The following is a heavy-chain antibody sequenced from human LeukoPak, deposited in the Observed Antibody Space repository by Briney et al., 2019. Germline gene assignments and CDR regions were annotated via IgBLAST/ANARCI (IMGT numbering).Heavy chain of an antibody. J-gene: IGHJ4*02. CDR2: IKQDGSEK. D-gene: IGHD1-26*01. Sequence: GGSLRLSCAASGFTFSTYWMSWVRQVPGKGLEWVANIKQDGSEKYYVDSVKGRFTISRDNAKNSLYLQMNSLRTEDTAVYYCARDEVVGATNFDYWGQGTLVTVSS. CDR3: ARDEVVGATNFDY. V-gene: IGHV3-7*01. CDR1: GFTFSTYW.